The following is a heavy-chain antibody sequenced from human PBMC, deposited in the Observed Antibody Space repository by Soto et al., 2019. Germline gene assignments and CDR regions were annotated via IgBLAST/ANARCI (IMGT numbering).Heavy chain of an antibody. D-gene: IGHD4-17*01. V-gene: IGHV3-23*01. CDR1: GFPFSTYA. CDR2: IGGGGDTT. J-gene: IGHJ2*01. CDR3: AKWAYGGNSAIRRYWYFDL. Sequence: EAQLLESGGGLVQSGGSLRLSCAASGFPFSTYAMNWVRQAPGKGLEWVSVIGGGGDTTYYADSVKGRFTISRDDSKNTLYLQMNSLRVEDTAVYFCAKWAYGGNSAIRRYWYFDLWGRGTLVTVSS.